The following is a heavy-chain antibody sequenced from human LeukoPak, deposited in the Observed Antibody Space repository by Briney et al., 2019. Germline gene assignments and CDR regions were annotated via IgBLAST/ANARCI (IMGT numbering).Heavy chain of an antibody. J-gene: IGHJ4*02. V-gene: IGHV1-2*02. CDR2: INPNSGGT. CDR1: GYTFTSYG. CDR3: ARDPLAGRIGYSSGWYVFNYFDY. D-gene: IGHD6-19*01. Sequence: ASVKVSCKASGYTFTSYGISWVRQAPGQGLEWMGWINPNSGGTNYAQKFQGRVTMTRDTSISTAYMELSRLRSDDTAVYYCARDPLAGRIGYSSGWYVFNYFDYWGQGTLVTVSS.